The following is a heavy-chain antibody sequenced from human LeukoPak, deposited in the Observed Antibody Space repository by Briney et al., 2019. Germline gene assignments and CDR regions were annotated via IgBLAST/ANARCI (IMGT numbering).Heavy chain of an antibody. CDR1: GGTFSSYA. J-gene: IGHJ5*02. D-gene: IGHD6-19*01. CDR2: IIPIFGTA. CDR3: ATRSGWYGGWFDP. Sequence: GASVKVSCKASGGTFSSYAISWVRQAPGQGLEWMGGIIPIFGTANYPQKFQGRVTITADKSTSTAYMELSSLRSEDTAVYYCATRSGWYGGWFDPWGQGTLVTVSS. V-gene: IGHV1-69*06.